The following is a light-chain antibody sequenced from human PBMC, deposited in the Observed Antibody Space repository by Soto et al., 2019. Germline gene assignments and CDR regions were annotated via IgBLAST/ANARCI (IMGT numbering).Light chain of an antibody. CDR3: AVWDDNLSAYV. CDR1: SSNIASNS. CDR2: TNC. V-gene: IGLV1-44*01. J-gene: IGLJ1*01. Sequence: QSVLTQPPSASGTPGQRVPDSCSGSSSNIASNSDNWYQQLPGTAPKLLIYTNCQRPSGVPDRFSGSKSGASASLAISGLQSEDEADYYCAVWDDNLSAYVFGTGTKVTVL.